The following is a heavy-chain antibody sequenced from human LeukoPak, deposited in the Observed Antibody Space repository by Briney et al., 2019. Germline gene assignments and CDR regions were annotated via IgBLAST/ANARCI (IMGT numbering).Heavy chain of an antibody. Sequence: GGSLRLSXAASGFTFSSYAMSWVRQAPGKGLEWVSAISGSGGSTYYADSVKGRFTISRDNPKNTLYLQMNSLRAEDTAVYYCAKQQLVPTSLYWGQGTLVTVSS. V-gene: IGHV3-23*01. CDR1: GFTFSSYA. J-gene: IGHJ4*02. D-gene: IGHD6-13*01. CDR3: AKQQLVPTSLY. CDR2: ISGSGGST.